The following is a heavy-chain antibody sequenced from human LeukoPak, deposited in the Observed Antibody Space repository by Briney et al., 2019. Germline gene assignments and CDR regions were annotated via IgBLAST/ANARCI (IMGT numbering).Heavy chain of an antibody. V-gene: IGHV4-59*01. J-gene: IGHJ4*02. CDR1: GGSMSSSY. D-gene: IGHD6-13*01. CDR2: IYYGGST. Sequence: SETLSLTCTVSGGSMSSSYWSWIRQPTPKALQWIGSIYYGGSTNYNPSLKSRLAISVDTSKNQFSLKLSSVTAADTAVYYCASQVVPNYFDDWGQGTLVTVSS. CDR3: ASQVVPNYFDD.